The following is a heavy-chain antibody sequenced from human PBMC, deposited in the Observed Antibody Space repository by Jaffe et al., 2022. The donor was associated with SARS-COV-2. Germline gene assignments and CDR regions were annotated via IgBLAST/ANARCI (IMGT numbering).Heavy chain of an antibody. Sequence: QVQLQESGPGLVKPSQTLSLTCTVSGGSISSGSYYWSWIRQPAGKGLEWIGRIYTSGSTNYNPSLKSRVTISVDTSKNQFSLKLSSVTAADTAVYYCAREYIITMGTYGMDVWGQGTTVTVSS. CDR1: GGSISSGSYY. V-gene: IGHV4-61*02. J-gene: IGHJ6*02. D-gene: IGHD3-10*01. CDR2: IYTSGST. CDR3: AREYIITMGTYGMDV.